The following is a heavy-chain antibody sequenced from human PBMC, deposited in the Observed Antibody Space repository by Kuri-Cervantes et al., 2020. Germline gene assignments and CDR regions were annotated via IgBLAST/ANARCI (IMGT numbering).Heavy chain of an antibody. J-gene: IGHJ4*02. CDR2: ISIYNGHT. CDR3: ARDWNCGGDCFWLYYFDF. Sequence: ASVKVSCKASGYAFINHGITWVRQAPGQGLEWMGWISIYNGHTNYAQKFQDRVTMTTDTSTSTAYMELTSLTSDDTAVYYCARDWNCGGDCFWLYYFDFWGQGTLVTVSS. D-gene: IGHD2-21*02. V-gene: IGHV1-18*01. CDR1: GYAFINHG.